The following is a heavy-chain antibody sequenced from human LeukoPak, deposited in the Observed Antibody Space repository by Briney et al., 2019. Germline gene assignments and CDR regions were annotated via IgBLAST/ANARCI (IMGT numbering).Heavy chain of an antibody. J-gene: IGHJ6*04. Sequence: GGSLRLSCAASGFTFSDYGMHWVRQAPGKGLEWVAVISYDGIHKYYADSVKGRFTISRDNSKNTLYLQMNSLRAEDTAVYYCAELGITMIGGVWGKGTTVTISS. CDR1: GFTFSDYG. V-gene: IGHV3-30*18. CDR2: ISYDGIHK. CDR3: AELGITMIGGV. D-gene: IGHD3-10*02.